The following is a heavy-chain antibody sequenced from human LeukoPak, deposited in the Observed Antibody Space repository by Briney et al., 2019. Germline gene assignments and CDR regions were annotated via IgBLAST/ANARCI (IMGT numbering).Heavy chain of an antibody. CDR2: IRSKANSYAT. J-gene: IGHJ6*03. Sequence: GGSLRLSCAASGFIFSDSAIHWVRQASGKGLEWVGRIRSKANSYATAYAASVKGRFTISRDDSKNTAYLQMNSLKTEDTAVYYCTSTSSSSEYYYYYYMDVWGKGTTVTVSS. CDR3: TSTSSSSEYYYYYYMDV. D-gene: IGHD6-6*01. CDR1: GFIFSDSA. V-gene: IGHV3-73*01.